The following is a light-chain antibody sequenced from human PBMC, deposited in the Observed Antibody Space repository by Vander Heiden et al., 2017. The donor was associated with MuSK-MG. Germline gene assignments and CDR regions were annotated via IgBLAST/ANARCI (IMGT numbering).Light chain of an antibody. CDR2: AAS. V-gene: IGKV1-6*01. CDR3: LKDYNSPLT. J-gene: IGKJ4*01. CDR1: QGIKND. Sequence: AIQMTQSPSSLSASVGDRVTITCRASQGIKNDLGWYQQRPGKAPNLLIYAASSLQSGVPSRFSGSGSGTDFTLTISSLQPEDFATYYCLKDYNSPLTFGGGTKVEIK.